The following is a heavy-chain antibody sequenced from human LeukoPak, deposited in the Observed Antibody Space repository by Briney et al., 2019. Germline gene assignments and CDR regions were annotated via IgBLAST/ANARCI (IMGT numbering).Heavy chain of an antibody. Sequence: ASVKVSCRASGYIFTDYYIHWVRQAPGQGLEWMGLINPNNGDTTYAQKFQGRVSMTRATSITTAYMELSRLRSDDTAVYYCARSVAGILHFDYWGQGTLVTVSS. J-gene: IGHJ4*02. CDR3: ARSVAGILHFDY. V-gene: IGHV1-2*02. CDR1: GYIFTDYY. CDR2: INPNNGDT. D-gene: IGHD6-19*01.